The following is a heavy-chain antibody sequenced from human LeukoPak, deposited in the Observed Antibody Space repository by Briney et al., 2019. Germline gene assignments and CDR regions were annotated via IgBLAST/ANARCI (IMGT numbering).Heavy chain of an antibody. Sequence: GGSLRLSCAASGFTFSSYEMNWVRQAPGKGLEWVSYISSSGSTIYYADSVKGRFIISRDNAKNLLYLQMNSLRAEDTAVYYCARETIAVADPGCFGYWGQGTLVTVSS. CDR2: ISSSGSTI. CDR1: GFTFSSYE. CDR3: ARETIAVADPGCFGY. J-gene: IGHJ4*02. V-gene: IGHV3-48*03. D-gene: IGHD6-19*01.